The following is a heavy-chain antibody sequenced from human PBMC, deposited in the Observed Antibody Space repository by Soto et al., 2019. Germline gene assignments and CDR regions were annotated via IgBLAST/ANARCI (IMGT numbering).Heavy chain of an antibody. CDR3: ANSQLPTYYYDSSGYYGT. CDR1: GFTFSSYA. Sequence: GGSLRLSCAASGFTFSSYAMSWVRQAPGKGLEWVSAISGSGGSTYYADSVKGRFTISRDNSKNTLYLQMNSLRAEDTAVYYCANSQLPTYYYDSSGYYGTWGQGTLVTVSS. V-gene: IGHV3-23*01. D-gene: IGHD3-22*01. CDR2: ISGSGGST. J-gene: IGHJ5*02.